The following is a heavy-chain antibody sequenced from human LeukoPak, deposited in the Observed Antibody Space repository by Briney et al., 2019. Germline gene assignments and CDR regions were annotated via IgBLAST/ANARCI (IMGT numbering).Heavy chain of an antibody. CDR3: AKYLPPAYCGGDCHDAFEI. Sequence: PGGSLRLSCAASGFTFSDYYMSWIRQAPGKGLEWVSYISSSGTTTYYADSVKGRFTISRDNAKNSLYLQMNSLRAEDTAVYYCAKYLPPAYCGGDCHDAFEIWGQGTMVTVSS. V-gene: IGHV3-11*04. CDR2: ISSSGTTT. D-gene: IGHD2-21*01. J-gene: IGHJ3*02. CDR1: GFTFSDYY.